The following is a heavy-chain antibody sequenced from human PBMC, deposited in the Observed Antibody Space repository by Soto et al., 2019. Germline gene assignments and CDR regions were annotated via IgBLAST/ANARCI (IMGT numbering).Heavy chain of an antibody. CDR3: ARGATHGSSWYFWFDP. J-gene: IGHJ5*02. D-gene: IGHD6-13*01. V-gene: IGHV1-69*01. CDR2: IIPLFGTT. Sequence: QVQLVQSGAEVRMPGSSVKVSCKASGGTFSTYPINWVRQAPGQGLEWMGGIIPLFGTTNYAQKFKGRVTITADESTSTAYMELSSLRAEDAAVSYCARGATHGSSWYFWFDPWGQGTLVTVSS. CDR1: GGTFSTYP.